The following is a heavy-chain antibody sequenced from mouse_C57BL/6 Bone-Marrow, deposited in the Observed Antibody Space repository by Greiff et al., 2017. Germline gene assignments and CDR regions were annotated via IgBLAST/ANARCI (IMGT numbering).Heavy chain of an antibody. CDR1: GFNIKDDY. V-gene: IGHV14-4*01. CDR3: TRTTVVAPAAY. CDR2: IDPENGDT. J-gene: IGHJ3*01. Sequence: EVKLMESGAELVRPGASVKLSCTASGFNIKDDYMHWVKQRPEQGLEWIGWIDPENGDTEYASKFQGKATITADTSSNTAYLQLSSLTSEDTAVYYCTRTTVVAPAAYWGQGTLVTVSA. D-gene: IGHD1-1*01.